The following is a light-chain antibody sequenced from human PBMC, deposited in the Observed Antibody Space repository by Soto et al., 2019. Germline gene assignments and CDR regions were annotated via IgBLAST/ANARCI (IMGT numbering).Light chain of an antibody. J-gene: IGLJ2*01. CDR3: QSYDSILGAV. V-gene: IGLV1-40*01. CDR1: GSNIGAGFD. CDR2: GNT. Sequence: QSVLTQPPSVSGAPGQRITISCTGAGSNIGAGFDVHWYQQLPGTVPKLLIYGNTNRPSGVPDRFSGSRSGASASLAITGLQVEDEANYYCQSYDSILGAVFGGGNKVTVL.